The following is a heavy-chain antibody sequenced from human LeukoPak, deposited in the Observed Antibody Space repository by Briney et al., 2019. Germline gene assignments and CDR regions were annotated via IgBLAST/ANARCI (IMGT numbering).Heavy chain of an antibody. V-gene: IGHV3-48*03. J-gene: IGHJ4*02. CDR3: ARDGYSGSYPPPLDY. CDR1: GFTFSSYE. CDR2: ISSSGSTI. D-gene: IGHD1-26*01. Sequence: PGGSLRLXCAASGFTFSSYEMNWVRQAPGKGLEWVSYISSSGSTIYYADSVKGRFTISRDNAKNSLYLQMNSLGAEDTAVYYCARDGYSGSYPPPLDYWGQGTLVTVSS.